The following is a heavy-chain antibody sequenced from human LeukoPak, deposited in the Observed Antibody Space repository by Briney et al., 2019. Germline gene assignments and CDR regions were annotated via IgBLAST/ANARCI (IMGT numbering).Heavy chain of an antibody. Sequence: SETLSLTCAVYGGSFSGYYWSWIRQPPGKGLEWIGEINHSGSTNYNPSLKSRVTISVDTSKNQFSLKLSSVTAADTAVYYCARGRKLRVWYFDLWGRGTLVTVSS. CDR1: GGSFSGYY. CDR3: ARGRKLRVWYFDL. D-gene: IGHD1-7*01. V-gene: IGHV4-34*01. J-gene: IGHJ2*01. CDR2: INHSGST.